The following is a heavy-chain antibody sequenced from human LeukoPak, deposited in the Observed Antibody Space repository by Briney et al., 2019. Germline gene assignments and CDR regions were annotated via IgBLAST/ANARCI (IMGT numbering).Heavy chain of an antibody. CDR2: ISSSGSI. CDR3: AGCDHTNYLAY. D-gene: IGHD1-14*01. CDR1: GGSIGYNY. J-gene: IGHJ4*02. Sequence: SETLSLTCTVSGGSIGYNYWNWIRQSPERGLEWIGYISSSGSIDYTPSLRSRVTMSLDTSKNHLSLNLRSVSAADTAIYYCAGCDHTNYLAYWGQGILVTVSS. V-gene: IGHV4-59*13.